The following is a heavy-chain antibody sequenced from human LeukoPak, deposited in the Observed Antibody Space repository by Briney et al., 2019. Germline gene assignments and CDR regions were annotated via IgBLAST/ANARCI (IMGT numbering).Heavy chain of an antibody. Sequence: GSLRLSCVASGFTFSSYGMHWVRQAPGKGLEWVAVIWYDGSNKYYADSVKGRFTISRDNSKNTLYLQMNSLRAEDTAVYYCAREQDYDILTGSGDYWGQGTLVTVSS. CDR1: GFTFSSYG. CDR3: AREQDYDILTGSGDY. D-gene: IGHD3-9*01. V-gene: IGHV3-33*01. J-gene: IGHJ4*02. CDR2: IWYDGSNK.